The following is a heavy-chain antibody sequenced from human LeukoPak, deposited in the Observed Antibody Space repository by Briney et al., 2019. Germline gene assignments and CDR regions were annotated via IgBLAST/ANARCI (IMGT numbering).Heavy chain of an antibody. CDR3: AVTYGAAKAFGI. J-gene: IGHJ3*02. CDR1: GYTFTSYG. D-gene: IGHD4-17*01. CDR2: ISAYNGNT. Sequence: ASVKGSCKASGYTFTSYGISWVRQAPGQGLEWMGWISAYNGNTNYAQKLQGRVTMTTDTSTSTAYMELRSLRSDDTAVYYCAVTYGAAKAFGIWGQGTMVTVSS. V-gene: IGHV1-18*01.